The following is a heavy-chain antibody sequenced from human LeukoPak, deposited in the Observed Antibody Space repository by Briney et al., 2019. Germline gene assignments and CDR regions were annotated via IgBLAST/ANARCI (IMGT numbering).Heavy chain of an antibody. CDR2: IKEDESAK. D-gene: IGHD3-16*01. Sequence: GGSLRLSCVASGLIFTDHWMSWVRQAPGKGLDWVANIKEDESAKFYADSVRGRFTISRDNAKNSVYLEMNNLRVEDTAVYYCARAVNVADYWGRGTLVTVSS. CDR3: ARAVNVADY. CDR1: GLIFTDHW. V-gene: IGHV3-7*01. J-gene: IGHJ4*02.